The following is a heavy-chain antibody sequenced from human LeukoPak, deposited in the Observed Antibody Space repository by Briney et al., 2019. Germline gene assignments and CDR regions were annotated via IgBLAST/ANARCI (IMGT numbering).Heavy chain of an antibody. CDR3: AREVRCSSTSCYFSGWFDP. Sequence: PGGSLRLSCAASGFTFSSYWMHWVRQAPGKGLVWVSRINSNGNSTSYADSVKGRFTISRDNAKNTLYLQMNSLRAEDTAVYYCAREVRCSSTSCYFSGWFDPWGQGTLVTVSS. CDR1: GFTFSSYW. V-gene: IGHV3-74*01. CDR2: INSNGNST. D-gene: IGHD2-2*01. J-gene: IGHJ5*02.